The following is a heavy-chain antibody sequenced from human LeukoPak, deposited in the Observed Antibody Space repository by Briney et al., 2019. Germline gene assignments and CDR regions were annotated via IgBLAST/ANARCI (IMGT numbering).Heavy chain of an antibody. V-gene: IGHV4-61*02. D-gene: IGHD3-16*02. Sequence: SETLSLTCTVSGGSISSGSYYWSWIRQPAGKGLEWIGRIYTSGSTNYNPSLKSRVTISVDTSKNQFSLKLSSVTAADTAVYYCARLLYMSPDYWGQGTLVTVSS. CDR2: IYTSGST. J-gene: IGHJ4*02. CDR3: ARLLYMSPDY. CDR1: GGSISSGSYY.